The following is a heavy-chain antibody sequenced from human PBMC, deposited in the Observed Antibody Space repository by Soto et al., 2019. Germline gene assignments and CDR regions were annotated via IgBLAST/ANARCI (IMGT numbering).Heavy chain of an antibody. CDR3: ARHGGYCSSTSCYEYYYYGMDV. J-gene: IGHJ6*02. Sequence: PGESLKISCKGSGYSFTSYWIGWVRQMPGKGLEWMGIIYPGDSDTRYSPSFQGQVTISADKPISTAYLQWSSLKASDTAMYYCARHGGYCSSTSCYEYYYYGMDVWGQGTTVTVSS. CDR1: GYSFTSYW. CDR2: IYPGDSDT. D-gene: IGHD2-2*01. V-gene: IGHV5-51*01.